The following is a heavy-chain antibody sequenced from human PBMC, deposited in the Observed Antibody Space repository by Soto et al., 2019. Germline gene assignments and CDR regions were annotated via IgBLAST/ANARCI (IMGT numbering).Heavy chain of an antibody. V-gene: IGHV4-4*07. CDR1: GGSISGYY. D-gene: IGHD1-1*01. Sequence: SETLSLTCTVSGGSISGYYWSWIRQPAGKGLEWIGRIYASGTTDYKPSLKSRVIMSVDTSKKQFSLKLRSVTAADTAVYYCVRDGTKTLRDWFDTWGQGMSVTVSA. J-gene: IGHJ5*02. CDR2: IYASGTT. CDR3: VRDGTKTLRDWFDT.